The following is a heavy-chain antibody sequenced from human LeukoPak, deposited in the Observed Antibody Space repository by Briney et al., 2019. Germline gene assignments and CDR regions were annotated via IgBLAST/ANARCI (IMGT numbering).Heavy chain of an antibody. J-gene: IGHJ5*02. CDR1: GGSISSTTYY. CDR2: ISYSGST. Sequence: PSETLSLTCSVSGGSISSTTYYWGWIRQPPGKGLEWIGSISYSGSTYYNPSLKSRVTISLDMSNNQFSLKLSSVTAADTAVYYCARGPSFGYYYGSGSYYGPWGQGTLVTVSS. D-gene: IGHD3-10*01. V-gene: IGHV4-39*07. CDR3: ARGPSFGYYYGSGSYYGP.